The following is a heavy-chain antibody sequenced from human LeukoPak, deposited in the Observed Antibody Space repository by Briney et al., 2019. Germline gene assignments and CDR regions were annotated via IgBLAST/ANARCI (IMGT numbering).Heavy chain of an antibody. CDR1: GYSFTGYH. CDR2: INPNSGGT. D-gene: IGHD6-13*01. J-gene: IGHJ6*03. Sequence: ASVKVSCKASGYSFTGYHMHWVRQAPGQGLEWMGWINPNSGGTNYAQKFQGRVTITRNTSISTAYMELSSLRSEDTAVYYCARTSTAAAPTYYYYYMDVWGKGTTVTVSS. CDR3: ARTSTAAAPTYYYYYMDV. V-gene: IGHV1-2*02.